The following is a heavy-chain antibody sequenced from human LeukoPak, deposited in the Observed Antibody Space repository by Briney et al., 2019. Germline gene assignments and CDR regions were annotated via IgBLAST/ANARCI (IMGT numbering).Heavy chain of an antibody. V-gene: IGHV4-59*01. CDR3: ASVSARSAWFDP. Sequence: PSETLSLTCTVSGGSISSYYWSWIRQPPGKGLEWIGYIYYSGSTNYNPSLKSRVTISVDTSKNRFSLKLSSVTAADTAVYYCASVSARSAWFDPWGQGTLVTVSS. CDR1: GGSISSYY. D-gene: IGHD3-3*01. CDR2: IYYSGST. J-gene: IGHJ5*02.